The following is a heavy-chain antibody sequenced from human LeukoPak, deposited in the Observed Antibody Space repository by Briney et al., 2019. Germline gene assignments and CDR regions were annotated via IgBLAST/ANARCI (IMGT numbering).Heavy chain of an antibody. CDR1: GGSISTDY. J-gene: IGHJ3*02. CDR2: IYYSGST. V-gene: IGHV4-59*01. D-gene: IGHD1-26*01. Sequence: SETLSLTCTVSGGSISTDYWNWIRQPPGKGLEWIGYIYYSGSTNYNPSLKSRVTISVDTSKNQFSLKLSSVTAADTAVYYCAREAVSGTIVGATYFDIWGQGTTVTVSS. CDR3: AREAVSGTIVGATYFDI.